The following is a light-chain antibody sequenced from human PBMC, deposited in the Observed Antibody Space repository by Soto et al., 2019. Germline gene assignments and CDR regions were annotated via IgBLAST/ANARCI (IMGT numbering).Light chain of an antibody. CDR1: SSDIGVYNF. J-gene: IGLJ2*01. CDR3: TSWTTSTTMI. Sequence: QSALTQPASVSGSPGQSITISCTGTSSDIGVYNFVSWYQQHPGKAPKLMLYDVNIRPSGVSNRFSGSKAGNTASLTISGLQVEDDADYYCTSWTTSTTMIFGGGTKLTVL. V-gene: IGLV2-14*03. CDR2: DVN.